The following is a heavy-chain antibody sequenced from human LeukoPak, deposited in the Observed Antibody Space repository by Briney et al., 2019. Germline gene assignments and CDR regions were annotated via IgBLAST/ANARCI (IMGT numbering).Heavy chain of an antibody. CDR2: ISSSGSTI. Sequence: GGSLRLSCATSGFTFSDYYMSWIRQAPGKGLEWVSYISSSGSTIYYADSVKGRFTISRDNSKNTLYLQMNSLRPEDTAVYYCAKAMPGIAAAAPDYWGQGTLVTVSS. J-gene: IGHJ4*02. V-gene: IGHV3-11*04. CDR1: GFTFSDYY. D-gene: IGHD6-13*01. CDR3: AKAMPGIAAAAPDY.